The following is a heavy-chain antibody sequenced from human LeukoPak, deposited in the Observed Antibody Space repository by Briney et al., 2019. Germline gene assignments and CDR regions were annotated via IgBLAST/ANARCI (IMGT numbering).Heavy chain of an antibody. V-gene: IGHV4-59*11. CDR1: GGSISSHY. D-gene: IGHD3-22*01. Sequence: SETLSLTCTVSGGSISSHYWSWIRQPPGKGLEWIGYIYYSGSTNYNPSLKSRVTISVDTSKNQFSLKLSSVTAADTAMYYCARVTRGYLDSSGLNFDYWGQGTLVTVSS. CDR2: IYYSGST. CDR3: ARVTRGYLDSSGLNFDY. J-gene: IGHJ4*02.